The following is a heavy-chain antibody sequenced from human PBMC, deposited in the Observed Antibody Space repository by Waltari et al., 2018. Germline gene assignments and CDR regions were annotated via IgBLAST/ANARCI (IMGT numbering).Heavy chain of an antibody. CDR1: GYTFTRYS. V-gene: IGHV1-3*04. J-gene: IGHJ4*02. D-gene: IGHD5-12*01. CDR2: INTGNGNT. Sequence: QVQLVQSGAEVKKPGASVKVSCKASGYTFTRYSIHWVRQAPGQRPEWMAWINTGNGNTKYAQNLLDRITLTRDTSASTAYMELSGLRSEDTAVYYCTRVDGDDPFDYWGQGTRVTVSS. CDR3: TRVDGDDPFDY.